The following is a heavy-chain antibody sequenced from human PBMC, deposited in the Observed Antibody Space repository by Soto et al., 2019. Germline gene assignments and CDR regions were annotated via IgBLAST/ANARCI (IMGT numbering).Heavy chain of an antibody. CDR3: DRARDSSGYHFDY. CDR1: GYSFTSYW. CDR2: IYPGDSDT. V-gene: IGHV5-51*01. D-gene: IGHD3-22*01. Sequence: GESLKISCKGSGYSFTSYWIGWVRQMPGKGLEWMGIIYPGDSDTRYSPSFQGQVTISADKSISTAYLQWSSLKASDTAMYYCDRARDSSGYHFDYWGQGTLVTVSS. J-gene: IGHJ4*02.